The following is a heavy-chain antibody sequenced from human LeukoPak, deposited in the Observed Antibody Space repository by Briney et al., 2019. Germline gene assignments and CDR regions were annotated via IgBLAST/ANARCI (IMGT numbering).Heavy chain of an antibody. CDR2: VHHSGST. J-gene: IGHJ4*02. D-gene: IGHD5-24*01. V-gene: IGHV4-38-2*01. CDR3: ARGPPRFVSY. CDR1: SYSIDNGYY. Sequence: SETLSLTCVVSSYSIDNGYYWGWIRQHPGKGLEWIGSVHHSGSTFYNPSLKSRVTMSVDTSKNQFSLKVNSVTAADTGVHYCARGPPRFVSYWGQGTLVTVSS.